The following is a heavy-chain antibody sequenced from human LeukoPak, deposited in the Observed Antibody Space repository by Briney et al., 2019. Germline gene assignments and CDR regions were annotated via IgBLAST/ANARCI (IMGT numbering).Heavy chain of an antibody. CDR1: GDTFSSYA. CDR3: ARDIVVVPAAYRETNWFDP. J-gene: IGHJ5*02. Sequence: ASVKASCKASGDTFSSYAISWVRQAPGQGLEWMGGIIPIFGTANYAQKFQGRVTITADESTSTACMELSSLRSEDTAVYYCARDIVVVPAAYRETNWFDPWGQGTLVTVSS. D-gene: IGHD2-2*01. CDR2: IIPIFGTA. V-gene: IGHV1-69*13.